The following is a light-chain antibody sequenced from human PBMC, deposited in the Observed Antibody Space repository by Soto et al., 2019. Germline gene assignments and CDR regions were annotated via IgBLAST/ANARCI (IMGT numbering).Light chain of an antibody. CDR2: GAS. J-gene: IGKJ2*01. CDR1: QSVSSSY. V-gene: IGKV3-20*01. Sequence: EIVLTQSPGTLSLSPGERATLSCRASQSVSSSYLAWYQQKPGKAPRVLIHGASSRATGIPDRFSGSGSGTAFTLTISRLEPEGFAVYFCQQYGNPPPNAVDQGTKVEIK. CDR3: QQYGNPPPNA.